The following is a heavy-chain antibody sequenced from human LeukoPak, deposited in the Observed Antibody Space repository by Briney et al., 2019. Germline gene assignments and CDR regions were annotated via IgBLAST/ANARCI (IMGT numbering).Heavy chain of an antibody. Sequence: GASVKVSCKASGYTFTNYGISWVRQAPGQGLEWMGWISAYNGKTNYAQKLQGRVTMATDTSTSTAYMELRSLRSDDTAVYYCARVHSGVISVVLRDDDAFDMWGQGTMVTVSS. CDR1: GYTFTNYG. CDR2: ISAYNGKT. J-gene: IGHJ3*02. D-gene: IGHD3-10*01. V-gene: IGHV1-18*01. CDR3: ARVHSGVISVVLRDDDAFDM.